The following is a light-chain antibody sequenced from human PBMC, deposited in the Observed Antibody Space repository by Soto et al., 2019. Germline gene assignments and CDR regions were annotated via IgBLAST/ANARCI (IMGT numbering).Light chain of an antibody. CDR2: NDD. J-gene: IGLJ2*01. CDR3: AARDDSLQGPL. V-gene: IGLV1-44*01. Sequence: QSVLTQSPSVSGTPGQRVTISCADTSSSVGTNTVSWYQHIPGTAPKVLIYNDDRRPSGVPDRFSASKSATSATLAISGLQSEDEADYYCAARDDSLQGPLFGGGTQLTVL. CDR1: SSSVGTNT.